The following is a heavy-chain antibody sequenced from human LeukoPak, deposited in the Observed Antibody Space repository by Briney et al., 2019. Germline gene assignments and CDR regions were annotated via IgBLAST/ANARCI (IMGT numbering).Heavy chain of an antibody. CDR2: INHSGST. J-gene: IGHJ4*02. CDR3: ARHRDKGLTLFYFDY. D-gene: IGHD4/OR15-4a*01. V-gene: IGHV4-34*01. CDR1: GGSFSGYY. Sequence: SETLSLTCAVYGGSFSGYYWSWIRQPPGKGLEWIGEINHSGSTNYNPSLKSRVTISVDTSKNQFSLKLSSVTAADTAVYYCARHRDKGLTLFYFDYWGQGTLVTVSS.